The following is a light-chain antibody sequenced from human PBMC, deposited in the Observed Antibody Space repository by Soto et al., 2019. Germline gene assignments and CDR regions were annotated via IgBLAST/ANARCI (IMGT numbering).Light chain of an antibody. Sequence: DIQMPQSPYSLSAAVGDRVTIACRASQNINTYLNWYQQKPGKAPKLLIFDAASLQNGVPSRFSGGGSRTDFTLTISRLEPEDFAVYYCQQYGSSFGQGTRLEI. CDR3: QQYGSS. J-gene: IGKJ5*01. CDR2: DAA. CDR1: QNINTY. V-gene: IGKV1-39*01.